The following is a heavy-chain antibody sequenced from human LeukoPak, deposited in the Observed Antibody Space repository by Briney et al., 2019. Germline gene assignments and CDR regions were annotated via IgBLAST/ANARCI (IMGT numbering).Heavy chain of an antibody. CDR1: GGSISRTSYY. CDR2: IYYTGST. J-gene: IGHJ3*02. V-gene: IGHV4-39*01. D-gene: IGHD3-10*01. CDR3: ARNSAGNTIRTALDI. Sequence: PSETLSLTCTVSGGSISRTSYYWAWIRQPPGKGLDWIGIIYYTGSTYYNPSLKSRVTISVDRSTNQFSLKLSSVTAADTAVCYCARNSAGNTIRTALDIWGQGTMVTVSS.